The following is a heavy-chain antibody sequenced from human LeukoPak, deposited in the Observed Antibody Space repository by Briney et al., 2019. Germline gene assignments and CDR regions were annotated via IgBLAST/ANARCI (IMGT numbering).Heavy chain of an antibody. J-gene: IGHJ4*02. V-gene: IGHV4-39*07. Sequence: SETLSLTCSVSGGSISSRNYYWGWIRQPPGKKLEWIGSIYYSGGTYYNPSLKSRVTISVDTSKNQFSLKLSSVTAADTAVYYCARVELLGSSGWPFDYWGQGTLVTVSS. D-gene: IGHD6-19*01. CDR2: IYYSGGT. CDR3: ARVELLGSSGWPFDY. CDR1: GGSISSRNYY.